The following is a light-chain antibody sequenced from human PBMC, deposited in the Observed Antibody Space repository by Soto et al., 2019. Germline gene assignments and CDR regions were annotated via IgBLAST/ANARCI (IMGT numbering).Light chain of an antibody. J-gene: IGKJ1*01. V-gene: IGKV3-20*01. Sequence: EIVLTQSPGTLSLSPGERATLSCRASQRVSSTSFAWYQPKPGQAPRLLIYGASSRATGIPDRFSGSGSGTDVLHNISRLYQEDFAVYYCQQYGSSPRFGQGTKVEIK. CDR1: QRVSSTS. CDR3: QQYGSSPR. CDR2: GAS.